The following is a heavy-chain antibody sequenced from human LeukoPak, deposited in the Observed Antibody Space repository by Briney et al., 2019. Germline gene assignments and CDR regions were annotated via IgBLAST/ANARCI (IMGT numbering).Heavy chain of an antibody. J-gene: IGHJ4*02. CDR2: ISSDGSNK. D-gene: IGHD1-26*01. CDR1: GFIFSTYA. Sequence: GGSLRLSCEASGFIFSTYAMHWVRQAPGKGPEWLAVISSDGSNKYHVDSVKGRFTISRDNSKNTLYLEMDSVRLGDTAVYYCARDDIIVGATTLDYWGQGTLVTVSS. V-gene: IGHV3-30*04. CDR3: ARDDIIVGATTLDY.